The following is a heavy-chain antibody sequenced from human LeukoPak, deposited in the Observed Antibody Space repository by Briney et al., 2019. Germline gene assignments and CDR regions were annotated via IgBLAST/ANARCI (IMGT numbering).Heavy chain of an antibody. CDR1: GFTFNNYA. D-gene: IGHD3-22*01. CDR3: AKTAVQSSGPL. V-gene: IGHV3-23*01. Sequence: GGSLRLSCAASGFTFNNYAMSWVRQAPGKGLEWVSAISGSADGTYYTNSVKGRFTISRDNSKNTLYLQMDSLRAEDTAVYYCAKTAVQSSGPLGGQGTLVTVSS. CDR2: ISGSADGT. J-gene: IGHJ4*02.